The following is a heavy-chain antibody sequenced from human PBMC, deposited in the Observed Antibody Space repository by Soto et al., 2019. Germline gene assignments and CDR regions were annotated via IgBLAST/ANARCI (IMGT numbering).Heavy chain of an antibody. V-gene: IGHV3-23*01. CDR2: ISGSGGST. CDR3: AKDFPGYSSGWYSTAPFDY. Sequence: GGSLRLSCGASGFTFSSYAMSWVRQAPGKGLEWVSAISGSGGSTYYADSVKGRFTISRDNSKNTLYLQMNSLRAEDTAVYYCAKDFPGYSSGWYSTAPFDYWGQGTLVTVSS. J-gene: IGHJ4*02. CDR1: GFTFSSYA. D-gene: IGHD6-19*01.